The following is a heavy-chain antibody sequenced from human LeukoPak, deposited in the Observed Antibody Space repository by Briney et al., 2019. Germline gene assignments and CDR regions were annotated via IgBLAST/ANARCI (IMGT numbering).Heavy chain of an antibody. CDR2: INPNSGGT. CDR3: ARRRSSGYYYPYDY. CDR1: GYTFTAYY. D-gene: IGHD3-22*01. V-gene: IGHV1-2*02. J-gene: IGHJ4*02. Sequence: ASVKVSCKASGYTFTAYYMHWVRQAPGQGLEWMGWINPNSGGTNYAQKFQGRVTMTRDTSISTAYMELSSLRSEDTAVYYCARRRSSGYYYPYDYWGQGTLVTVSS.